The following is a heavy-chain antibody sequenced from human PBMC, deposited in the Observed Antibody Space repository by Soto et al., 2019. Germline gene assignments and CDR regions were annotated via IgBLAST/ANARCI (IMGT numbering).Heavy chain of an antibody. D-gene: IGHD1-1*01. J-gene: IGHJ4*02. CDR3: ARDGTYNWV. CDR1: GFTVSNNY. Sequence: EVQLVESGGGLVQPVGSLRLSCAASGFTVSNNYMRWVCQAPGKGLEWVSLIYSGGATYYADSVKGRFTISRDNSKNTLYLQLNSLKAEDTAVYYCARDGTYNWVGGQGILVTVSS. V-gene: IGHV3-66*01. CDR2: IYSGGAT.